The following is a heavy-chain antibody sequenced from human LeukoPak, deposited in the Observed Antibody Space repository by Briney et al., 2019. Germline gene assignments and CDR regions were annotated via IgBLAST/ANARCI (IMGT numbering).Heavy chain of an antibody. CDR1: GFTFDDYA. J-gene: IGHJ4*02. CDR3: AKDGRVGSSGYYYFDY. Sequence: GGSLRLSCAASGFTFDDYAMHWVRQAPGKGLEWVSGISWNSGSIGYADSVKGRFTISRDNAKNSLYLQMNSLRAEDTALYYCAKDGRVGSSGYYYFDYWGQGTLVTVSS. V-gene: IGHV3-9*01. CDR2: ISWNSGSI. D-gene: IGHD3-22*01.